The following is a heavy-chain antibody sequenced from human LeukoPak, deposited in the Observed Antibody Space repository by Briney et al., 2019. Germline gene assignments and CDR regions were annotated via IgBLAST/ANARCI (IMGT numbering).Heavy chain of an antibody. J-gene: IGHJ4*02. CDR2: IIYDGSNK. V-gene: IGHV3-30*04. D-gene: IGHD3-22*01. Sequence: PPGRSLRLSCAASGFDFSSYAMHWVRQAPGKGLEWMAVIIYDGSNKNYADSVKGRFTISRDNSRNTLYMKMNSLRVEDTAVYYCARAGYYDSSGIDYWGQGTLVTVSS. CDR3: ARAGYYDSSGIDY. CDR1: GFDFSSYA.